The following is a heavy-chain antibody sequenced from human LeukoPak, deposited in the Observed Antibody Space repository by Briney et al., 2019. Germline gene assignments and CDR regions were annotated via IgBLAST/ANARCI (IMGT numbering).Heavy chain of an antibody. D-gene: IGHD3-22*01. J-gene: IGHJ5*02. Sequence: PSETLSLTCTVSGGSISSSSYYWGWIRQPPGKGLEWIGSIYYSGSTYYNPSLKSRVTISVDTSKNQFSLKLSSVTAADTAVYYCASRRYYDSSGYPNWFDPWGQGTLVTVSS. CDR2: IYYSGST. CDR1: GGSISSSSYY. CDR3: ASRRYYDSSGYPNWFDP. V-gene: IGHV4-39*07.